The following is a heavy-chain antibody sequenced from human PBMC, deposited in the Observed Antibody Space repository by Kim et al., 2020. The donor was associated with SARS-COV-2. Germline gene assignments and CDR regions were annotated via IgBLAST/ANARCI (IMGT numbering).Heavy chain of an antibody. D-gene: IGHD6-13*01. J-gene: IGHJ3*02. V-gene: IGHV3-13*01. CDR3: AREGTGGIAAAGTRGAFDI. Sequence: GRFTISRENAKNSLYLQMNSLRAGDTAVYYCAREGTGGIAAAGTRGAFDIWGQGTMVTVSS.